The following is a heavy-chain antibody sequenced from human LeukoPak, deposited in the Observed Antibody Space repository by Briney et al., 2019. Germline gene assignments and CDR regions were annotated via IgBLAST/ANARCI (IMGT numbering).Heavy chain of an antibody. D-gene: IGHD3-22*01. CDR3: ANGGTYSSGP. CDR1: GFTFDDYA. CDR2: ISWNSGSI. V-gene: IGHV3-9*01. Sequence: GRSLSLSCAASGFTFDDYAMHWVRQAPGKGLEWVSGISWNSGSIGYADSVKGRFTISRDNAKNSLFLQINSLRAEDTAVYYCANGGTYSSGPWGQGTLVTVSS. J-gene: IGHJ5*02.